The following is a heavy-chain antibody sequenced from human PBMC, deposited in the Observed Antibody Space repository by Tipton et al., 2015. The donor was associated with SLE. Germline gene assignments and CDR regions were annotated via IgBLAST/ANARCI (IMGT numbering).Heavy chain of an antibody. CDR2: ISWDGGST. J-gene: IGHJ6*02. D-gene: IGHD3/OR15-3a*01. CDR1: GFIFDDYT. Sequence: SLRLSCAASGFIFDDYTMHWVRQAPGKGLEWVSLISWDGGSTYYADSVKGRFTISRDNSKNSLYLQMNSLRTEDTALYYCAKDFGQHAGRDYYYGMDVWGQGTTVTVSS. V-gene: IGHV3-43*01. CDR3: AKDFGQHAGRDYYYGMDV.